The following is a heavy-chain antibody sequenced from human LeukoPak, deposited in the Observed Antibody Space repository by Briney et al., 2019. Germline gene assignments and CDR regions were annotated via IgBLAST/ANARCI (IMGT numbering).Heavy chain of an antibody. J-gene: IGHJ4*02. CDR3: ARHNDFWSGYDY. CDR1: GFTFSSYE. D-gene: IGHD3-3*01. CDR2: ISSSGSTI. V-gene: IGHV3-48*03. Sequence: QPGGSLRLSCAASGFTFSSYEMNWVRQAPGKGLEWVSYISSSGSTIYYADSVKGRFTISRDNAKNSLYLQMNSLRAEDTAVYYCARHNDFWSGYDYWGQGTLVTVSS.